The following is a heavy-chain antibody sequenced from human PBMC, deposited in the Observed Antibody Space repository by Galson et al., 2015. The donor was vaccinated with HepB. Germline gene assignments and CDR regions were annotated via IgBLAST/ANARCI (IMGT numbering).Heavy chain of an antibody. CDR1: GGTFSSYG. Sequence: SVKVSCKASGGTFSSYGISWVRQAPGQGLEIMGRIIPILGIVNYPQKFQGRVTITADKSTSTAYMELSSLRSEDTAVYYCARVGGGYNYFDYWGQGTLVTVSS. CDR2: IIPILGIV. V-gene: IGHV1-69*04. CDR3: ARVGGGYNYFDY. D-gene: IGHD5-24*01. J-gene: IGHJ4*02.